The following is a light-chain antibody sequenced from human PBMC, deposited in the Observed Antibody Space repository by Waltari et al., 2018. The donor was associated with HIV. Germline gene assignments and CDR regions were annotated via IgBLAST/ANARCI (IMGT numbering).Light chain of an antibody. Sequence: APGQRVTISCTGSSSNIGAGYDVHWYQQLPGTAPKLLIYGNSNRPSGVPDRFSGSKSGTSASLAITGLQPDDETDYYCQSYDSSLSNWVFGGETK. J-gene: IGLJ3*02. V-gene: IGLV1-40*01. CDR1: SSNIGAGYD. CDR2: GNS. CDR3: QSYDSSLSNWV.